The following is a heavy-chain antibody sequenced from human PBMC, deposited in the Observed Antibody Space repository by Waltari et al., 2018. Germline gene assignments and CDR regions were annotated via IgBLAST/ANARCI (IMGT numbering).Heavy chain of an antibody. V-gene: IGHV4-38-2*02. CDR2: IYHSGST. CDR1: VYSIIRGYY. CDR3: ARDLPKYSSSHNPFDY. J-gene: IGHJ4*02. Sequence: QVQLQESGPGLVKPSETLSLTCAVSVYSIIRGYYGGWLRQPPGKGLEWIGSIYHSGSTYYNPSLKSRVTISVDTSKNQFSLKLSSVTAADTAVYYCARDLPKYSSSHNPFDYWGQGTLVTVSS. D-gene: IGHD6-13*01.